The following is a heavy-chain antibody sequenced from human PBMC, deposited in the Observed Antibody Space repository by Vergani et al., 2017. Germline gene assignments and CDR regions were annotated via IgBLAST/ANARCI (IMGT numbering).Heavy chain of an antibody. CDR3: ARVGWSYYDSSGYYYAPGGWFDP. Sequence: EVPLVPSGAAVKKPGESLRISCKGSGYSFTSYWISWVRQMPGKGLEWMGRIDPSDSYTNYSPSFQGHVTISADKSISTAYLQWSSLTASDTAMYYCARVGWSYYDSSGYYYAPGGWFDPWGQGTLVTVSS. J-gene: IGHJ5*02. CDR1: GYSFTSYW. CDR2: IDPSDSYT. V-gene: IGHV5-10-1*03. D-gene: IGHD3-22*01.